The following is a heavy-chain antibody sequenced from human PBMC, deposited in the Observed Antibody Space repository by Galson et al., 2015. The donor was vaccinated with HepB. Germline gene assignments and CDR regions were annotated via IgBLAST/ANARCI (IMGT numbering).Heavy chain of an antibody. CDR3: ARDSGLTIFGVVSPDSYYYGMDV. J-gene: IGHJ6*02. Sequence: SLRLSCAASGFTFSSYAMHWVRQAPGKGLEWVAVISYDGSNKYYADSVKGRFTISRDNSKNTLYLQMNSLRAEDTAVYYCARDSGLTIFGVVSPDSYYYGMDVWGQGTTVTVSS. CDR1: GFTFSSYA. D-gene: IGHD3-3*01. V-gene: IGHV3-30-3*01. CDR2: ISYDGSNK.